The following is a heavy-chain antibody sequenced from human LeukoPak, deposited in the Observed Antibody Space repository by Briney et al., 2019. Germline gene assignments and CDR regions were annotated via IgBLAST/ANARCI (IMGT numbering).Heavy chain of an antibody. CDR2: ISGSGDYT. V-gene: IGHV3-23*01. CDR3: ARDWGIDY. J-gene: IGHJ4*02. Sequence: GGSLRLSCAASGFTFSSYAMTWVRQAPGKGLEWVSSISGSGDYTYYADSVKGRFTISRDNSKNTLYLQMNSLRAEDTAVYYCARDWGIDYWGQGTLVTVSS. CDR1: GFTFSSYA. D-gene: IGHD7-27*01.